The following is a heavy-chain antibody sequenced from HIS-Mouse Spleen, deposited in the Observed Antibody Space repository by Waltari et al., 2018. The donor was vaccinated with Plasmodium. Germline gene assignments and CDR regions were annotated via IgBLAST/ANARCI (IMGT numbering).Heavy chain of an antibody. D-gene: IGHD1-26*01. J-gene: IGHJ5*02. CDR3: ARVNSGSYYWFDP. CDR1: GFTVSSTY. Sequence: EVQLVESGGGLVKPGGSLSLSWAAPGFTVSSTYMSWVHQAPGKVLEWVLVIYSGGSTYYADSVKGRFTISRDNSKNTLYLQMNSLRAEDTAVYYCARVNSGSYYWFDPWGQGTLVTVSS. CDR2: IYSGGST. V-gene: IGHV3-66*01.